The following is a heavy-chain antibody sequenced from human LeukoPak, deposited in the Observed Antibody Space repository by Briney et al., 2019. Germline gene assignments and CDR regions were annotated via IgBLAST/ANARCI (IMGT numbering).Heavy chain of an antibody. V-gene: IGHV4-61*02. CDR2: IYTSGST. J-gene: IGHJ6*03. Sequence: SETLSLTCTVSGGSISSGSYYWSWIRQPAGKGLEWIGRIYTSGSTNYNPSLKSRVTISVDTSKNQFSLKLSSVTAADTAVYYCARMEKYYYMDVWGKGTTVTVSS. CDR1: GGSISSGSYY. CDR3: ARMEKYYYMDV. D-gene: IGHD3-3*01.